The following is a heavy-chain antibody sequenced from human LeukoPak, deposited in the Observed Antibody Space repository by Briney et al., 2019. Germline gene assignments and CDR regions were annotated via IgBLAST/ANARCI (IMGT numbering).Heavy chain of an antibody. CDR2: INHSGST. CDR3: ARGLAAAPTF. D-gene: IGHD6-13*01. Sequence: SETLSLTCAVYGGSFSGCYWSWIRQPPGKGLEWIGEINHSGSTNYNPSLKSRVTISVDTSKNQFSLKLSSVTAADTAVYYCARGLAAAPTFWGQGTLVTVSS. V-gene: IGHV4-34*01. J-gene: IGHJ4*02. CDR1: GGSFSGCY.